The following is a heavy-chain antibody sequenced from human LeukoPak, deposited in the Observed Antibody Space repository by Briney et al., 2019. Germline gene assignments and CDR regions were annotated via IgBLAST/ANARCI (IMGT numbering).Heavy chain of an antibody. CDR1: GYSISSGYY. J-gene: IGHJ4*02. Sequence: SETLSLTCTVSGYSISSGYYWGWIRQPPGKGLEWIGSIYHSGSTYYNPSLKSRVTISVDTSKNQFSLKLSSVTAADTAVYYCARGRTVPISGYYFDYWGQGTLVTVSS. V-gene: IGHV4-38-2*02. CDR3: ARGRTVPISGYYFDY. D-gene: IGHD2-2*02. CDR2: IYHSGST.